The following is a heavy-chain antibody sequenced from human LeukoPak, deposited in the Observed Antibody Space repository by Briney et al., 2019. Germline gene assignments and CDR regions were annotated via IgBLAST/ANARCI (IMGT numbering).Heavy chain of an antibody. D-gene: IGHD3-22*01. CDR2: IHHSGAT. V-gene: IGHV4-34*01. Sequence: SETLSLTCGVYGGPFRGYYWSWIRQPPGKGLEWIGEIHHSGATNYHPSLKSRVTISVDTSGNQFSLKLNSVTAADTAVYYCARVGDTSSYYYYFDYWGQGTLVTVSS. CDR1: GGPFRGYY. CDR3: ARVGDTSSYYYYFDY. J-gene: IGHJ4*02.